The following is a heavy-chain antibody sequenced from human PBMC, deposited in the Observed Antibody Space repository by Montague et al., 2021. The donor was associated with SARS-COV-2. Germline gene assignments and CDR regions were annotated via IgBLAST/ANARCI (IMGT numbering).Heavy chain of an antibody. D-gene: IGHD1-26*01. Sequence: SETLSLTCTVSGGSISNYYWSWIRQPPGKGLEWIGYIHYSGSTSSHPSLKGRVTISIDTSKNQFYLNLSSVTAADTAIYYCARQGLEGANTYYFGLDVWGQGTTGTVSS. CDR3: ARQGLEGANTYYFGLDV. V-gene: IGHV4-59*08. CDR1: GGSISNYY. J-gene: IGHJ6*02. CDR2: IHYSGST.